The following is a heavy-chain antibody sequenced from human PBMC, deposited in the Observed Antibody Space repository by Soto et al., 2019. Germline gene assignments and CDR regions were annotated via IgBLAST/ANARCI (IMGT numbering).Heavy chain of an antibody. J-gene: IGHJ4*02. CDR3: AKDLDYYGSGCSNPY. D-gene: IGHD3-10*01. CDR1: GFTFSSYA. CDR2: ISGSGGST. Sequence: PGGSLRLSCAASGFTFSSYAMSWVRQAPGKGLEWVSAISGSGGSTYYADSVKGRFTISRDNSKNTLYLQMNSLRAEDTAVYYCAKDLDYYGSGCSNPYWGQGTLVTVPQ. V-gene: IGHV3-23*01.